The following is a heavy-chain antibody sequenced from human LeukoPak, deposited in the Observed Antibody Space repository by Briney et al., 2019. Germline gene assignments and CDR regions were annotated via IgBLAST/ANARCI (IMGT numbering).Heavy chain of an antibody. CDR1: GFTFTSSA. D-gene: IGHD6-13*01. CDR3: AAVGVSRQLVYYFDY. V-gene: IGHV1-58*02. J-gene: IGHJ4*02. Sequence: ASVKVSCKASGFTFTSSAMRWVRQARGQRLEWIGWIVVGSGNTNYAQKFQERVTITRDMSTSTAYMELSSLRSEDTAVYYCAAVGVSRQLVYYFDYWGQGTLVTVSS. CDR2: IVVGSGNT.